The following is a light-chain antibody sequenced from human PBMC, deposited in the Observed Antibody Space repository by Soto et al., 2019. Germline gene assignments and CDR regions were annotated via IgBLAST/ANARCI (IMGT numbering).Light chain of an antibody. J-gene: IGKJ5*01. Sequence: EIVMTQSPATLSVSPGERATLSCRASQNVSSNLAWYQQKPGQAPRLLXYGASTRATGIPARFSGSGSGTEFALTISSLQSEDFAVYYCQQYNNWPPITFGQGTRLEIK. CDR2: GAS. CDR1: QNVSSN. CDR3: QQYNNWPPIT. V-gene: IGKV3-15*01.